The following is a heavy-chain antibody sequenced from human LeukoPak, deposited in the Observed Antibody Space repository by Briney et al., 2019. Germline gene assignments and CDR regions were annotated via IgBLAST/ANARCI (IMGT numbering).Heavy chain of an antibody. CDR1: GDAFSTNA. CDR3: ARGGGPYESTGFFAGPFDY. D-gene: IGHD3-22*01. CDR2: FIPLFGSA. Sequence: ASVKVSCKASGDAFSTNALSWVRLAPGQGLEWMGGFIPLFGSAHYAQKLQGRITITTDESTSTAYMVLSNLRSDDTAVYYCARGGGPYESTGFFAGPFDYWGQGTVVTVSS. V-gene: IGHV1-69*05. J-gene: IGHJ4*02.